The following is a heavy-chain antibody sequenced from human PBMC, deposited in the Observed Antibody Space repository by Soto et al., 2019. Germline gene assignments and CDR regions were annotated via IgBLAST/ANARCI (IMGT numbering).Heavy chain of an antibody. CDR2: IYHSGST. D-gene: IGHD2-2*01. CDR1: GGSISSSNW. Sequence: QVRLQESGPGLVKPSGTLSLTCAVSGGSISSSNWWSWVRQPPRMGLEWIGEIYHSGSTNYNPSLKSRVTISVDKSKNQFSLQLSSVTAADTALYYCARDPPLPAAMVDWGQGTLVTVSS. J-gene: IGHJ4*02. CDR3: ARDPPLPAAMVD. V-gene: IGHV4-4*02.